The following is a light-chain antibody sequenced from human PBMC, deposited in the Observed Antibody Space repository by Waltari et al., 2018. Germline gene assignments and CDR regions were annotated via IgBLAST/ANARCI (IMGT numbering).Light chain of an antibody. Sequence: IQMTQSPSSVSASVGDGVTITCRASQDISSWLAWYQQKPGKAPNLLIYDGYSLQSGVPSRFSGSGSGTVFTLTISSLQPEDFATYYCQQANSFPITFGQGTRLEIK. CDR3: QQANSFPIT. CDR2: DGY. V-gene: IGKV1-12*01. CDR1: QDISSW. J-gene: IGKJ5*01.